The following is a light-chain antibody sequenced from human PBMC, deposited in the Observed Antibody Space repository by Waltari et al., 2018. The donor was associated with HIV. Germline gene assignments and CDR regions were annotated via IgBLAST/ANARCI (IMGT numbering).Light chain of an antibody. J-gene: IGLJ3*02. Sequence: SYELRQALSLSVALGQPAKMTCGGRNIGSKSVNWYQQRPGLAPVLVIYGDSHRPSGIPGRFSGATSGKTATLTISGAQGADEGDYYCQVWDTSVVFGGGTKLTV. CDR3: QVWDTSVV. CDR1: NIGSKS. CDR2: GDS. V-gene: IGLV3-9*01.